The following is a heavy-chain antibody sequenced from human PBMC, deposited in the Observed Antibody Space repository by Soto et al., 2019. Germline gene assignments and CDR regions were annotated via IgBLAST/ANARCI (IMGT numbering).Heavy chain of an antibody. Sequence: SETLSLTCTVSGGSIRNYYWSWIRQPPGKGLEWIGEINHRGSANYNPSLKSRVTISVDISKSQFPLRLTSVTAADTAVYYCARYNAASGTYYFDYWGQGALVTVSS. J-gene: IGHJ4*02. D-gene: IGHD6-13*01. CDR1: GGSIRNYY. CDR3: ARYNAASGTYYFDY. CDR2: INHRGSA. V-gene: IGHV4-59*12.